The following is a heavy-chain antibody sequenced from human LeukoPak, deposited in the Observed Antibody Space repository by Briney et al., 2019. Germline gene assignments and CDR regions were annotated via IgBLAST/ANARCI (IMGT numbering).Heavy chain of an antibody. CDR2: ISSSSSYI. J-gene: IGHJ4*02. CDR1: GFTFSSYS. V-gene: IGHV3-21*01. Sequence: PGGSLRLSCAASGFTFSSYSMNWVRQAPGKGLEWVSSISSSSSYIYYADSVKGRFTISRDNAKNSLYLQMNSLRAEDTAMYYCAREDFWSGYPLYYFDYWGQGTLVTVSS. CDR3: AREDFWSGYPLYYFDY. D-gene: IGHD3-3*01.